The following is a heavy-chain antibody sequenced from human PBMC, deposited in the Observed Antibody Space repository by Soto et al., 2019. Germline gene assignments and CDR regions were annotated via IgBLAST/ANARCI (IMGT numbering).Heavy chain of an antibody. CDR3: GRLQGTTSIEY. CDR1: GFTFSDFY. CDR2: ISSRSTYT. J-gene: IGHJ4*02. D-gene: IGHD2-2*01. V-gene: IGHV3-11*05. Sequence: QVQLVESGGGLVKPGGSLRLSCAASGFTFSDFYVTWIRQAPGKGLEWISDISSRSTYTNYSDSVKGRFTISRDNAKNSLHLQMNSLRAEDTAIYYCGRLQGTTSIEYWGQGTLVTVSS.